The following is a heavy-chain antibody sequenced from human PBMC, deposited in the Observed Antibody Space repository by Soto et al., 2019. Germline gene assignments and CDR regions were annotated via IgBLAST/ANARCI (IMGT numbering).Heavy chain of an antibody. CDR1: GYTFTSYG. CDR2: ISDYNGNT. D-gene: IGHD6-19*01. Sequence: QVQLVQSGAEVKKPGASVKVSCKASGYTFTSYGISWVRQAPEQGLEWMGWISDYNGNTKSAQKLQSRVTMTTDTSTSTAYMDLRSLRSDDTAVYYCARDLAVGLVDYWGQGTLVTVSS. J-gene: IGHJ4*02. CDR3: ARDLAVGLVDY. V-gene: IGHV1-18*01.